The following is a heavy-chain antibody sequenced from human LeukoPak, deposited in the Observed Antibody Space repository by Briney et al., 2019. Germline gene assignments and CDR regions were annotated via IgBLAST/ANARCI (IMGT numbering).Heavy chain of an antibody. CDR1: GFIFSTYG. CDR3: ARGVRFLECTD. J-gene: IGHJ4*02. D-gene: IGHD3-3*01. CDR2: MWYDGSNE. V-gene: IGHV3-33*07. Sequence: PGGSLRLSCVASGFIFSTYGMYWVRQAPGKGLEWVAVMWYDGSNEYYGDSVKGRFIISRDNSKNTLYLQMNSLRAEDTAVYYCARGVRFLECTDWGQGTLVTVSS.